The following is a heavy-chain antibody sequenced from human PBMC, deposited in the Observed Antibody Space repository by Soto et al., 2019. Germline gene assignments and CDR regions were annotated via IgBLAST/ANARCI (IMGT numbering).Heavy chain of an antibody. CDR2: IYYSGST. J-gene: IGHJ5*02. CDR1: GGSISSSSYY. D-gene: IGHD3-3*01. Sequence: SETLSLTCTVSGGSISSSSYYWGWIRQPPGKGLEWIGSIYYSGSTYYNPTLKSRVTISVDTSKNQFSLKLSSVTAADTAVYYCARGITIFGVVILTDPWGQGTLVTVSS. V-gene: IGHV4-39*01. CDR3: ARGITIFGVVILTDP.